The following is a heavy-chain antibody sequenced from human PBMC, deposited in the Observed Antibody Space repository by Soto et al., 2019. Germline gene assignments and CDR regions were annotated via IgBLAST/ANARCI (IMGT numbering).Heavy chain of an antibody. CDR1: CGSISGYY. J-gene: IGHJ6*02. D-gene: IGHD2-2*01. CDR3: AGQVGVVIPAAMRDYYYYGMDV. Sequence: SETLSLTCVVYCGSISGYYWSWIRQPPGKGLEWIGEINHSGSTNYNPSLKSRGTISVDTSKNQFSLKLNSVTAADTAVYYCAGQVGVVIPAAMRDYYYYGMDVWGQGTTVTVSS. V-gene: IGHV4-34*01. CDR2: INHSGST.